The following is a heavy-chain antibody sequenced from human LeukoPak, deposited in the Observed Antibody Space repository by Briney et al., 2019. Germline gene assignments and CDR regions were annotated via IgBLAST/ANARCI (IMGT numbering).Heavy chain of an antibody. Sequence: ASVKVSCKASGYTFTSYGISWVRQAPGQGLEWMGWISAYNGNTNYAQKLQGRVTMTRDTSISTAYMELSRLRSDDTAVYYCAKNSWFGVYGMDVWGQGTTVTVPS. J-gene: IGHJ6*02. CDR2: ISAYNGNT. V-gene: IGHV1-18*01. D-gene: IGHD3-10*01. CDR3: AKNSWFGVYGMDV. CDR1: GYTFTSYG.